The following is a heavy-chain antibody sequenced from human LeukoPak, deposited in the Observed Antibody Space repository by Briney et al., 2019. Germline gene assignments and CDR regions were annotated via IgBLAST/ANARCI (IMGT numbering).Heavy chain of an antibody. CDR1: GLTFSSYA. J-gene: IGHJ6*03. CDR3: AKDLAYYYDSSAKVYYYYYMDV. CDR2: ISGSGGST. V-gene: IGHV3-23*01. Sequence: PGGSLRLSCAASGLTFSSYAMSWVRQAPGKGLEWVSGISGSGGSTYYADSVKGRFTISRDNSKKTLYLQMNSLRAEDTAVYYCAKDLAYYYDSSAKVYYYYYMDVWGRGTTVTVSS. D-gene: IGHD3-22*01.